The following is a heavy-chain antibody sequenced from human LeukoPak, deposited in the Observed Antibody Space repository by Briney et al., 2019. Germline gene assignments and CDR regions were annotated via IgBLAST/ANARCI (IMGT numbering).Heavy chain of an antibody. J-gene: IGHJ4*02. CDR2: ISGSGGST. CDR1: GFTFTNYA. V-gene: IGHV3-23*01. Sequence: PGGSLRLSCAASGFTFTNYAMSWVRQAPGKGLEWVSAISGSGGSTYYADSVKGRFTISRDNSKNTLYLQMNSLRAEDTAVYYCATAVAGLDYWGQGTLVTVSS. CDR3: ATAVAGLDY. D-gene: IGHD6-19*01.